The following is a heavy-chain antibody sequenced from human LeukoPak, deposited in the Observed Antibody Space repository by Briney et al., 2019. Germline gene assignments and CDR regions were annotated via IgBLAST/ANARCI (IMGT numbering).Heavy chain of an antibody. CDR1: GFTFSNAW. J-gene: IGHJ4*02. Sequence: GGSLRLSCAASGFTFSNAWMSWVRQAPGRGVEWVGRIKSKTDGGTTDYAAPVKGRFTISRDDSKNTLYLQMNSLKTEDTAVYYCTTQWLVRGGFDYWGQGTLVTVSS. CDR2: IKSKTDGGTT. D-gene: IGHD6-19*01. CDR3: TTQWLVRGGFDY. V-gene: IGHV3-15*01.